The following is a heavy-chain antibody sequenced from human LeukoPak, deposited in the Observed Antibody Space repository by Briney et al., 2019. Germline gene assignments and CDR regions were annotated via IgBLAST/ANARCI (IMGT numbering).Heavy chain of an antibody. J-gene: IGHJ3*02. V-gene: IGHV4-39*07. CDR2: IYYSGST. Sequence: PSQTLSLTCTVSGGSISSGGYYWGWIRQPPGKGLEWIGSIYYSGSTYYNPSLKSRVTISVDTSKNQFSLKLSSVTAADTAVYYCARSGSYGQDAFDIWGQGTMVTVSS. CDR3: ARSGSYGQDAFDI. CDR1: GGSISSGGYY. D-gene: IGHD1-26*01.